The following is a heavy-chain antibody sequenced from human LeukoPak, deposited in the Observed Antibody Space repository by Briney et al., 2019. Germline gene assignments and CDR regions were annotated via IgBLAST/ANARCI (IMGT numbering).Heavy chain of an antibody. Sequence: PGRSLRLSCAASGFTFSSYPMHWVRQAPGRGLEWVVVVSDDGNKKFDADFVKGRFTISRDNSKNTLYLQMNSLRGEDTAVYYCARGQLLLEGYFYYMDVWGKGTTVTVSS. D-gene: IGHD2-2*01. CDR1: GFTFSSYP. V-gene: IGHV3-30*01. CDR2: VSDDGNKK. CDR3: ARGQLLLEGYFYYMDV. J-gene: IGHJ6*03.